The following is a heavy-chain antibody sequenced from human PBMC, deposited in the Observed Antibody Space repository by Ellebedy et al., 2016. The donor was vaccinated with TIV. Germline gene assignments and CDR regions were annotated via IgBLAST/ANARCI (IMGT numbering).Heavy chain of an antibody. D-gene: IGHD1-1*01. J-gene: IGHJ5*02. V-gene: IGHV3-74*01. CDR1: GFTFRSYW. CDR3: VRATASWAYYH. Sequence: GESLKISCAASGFTFRSYWMHWVRQVPGKGLLWVSRINSDGSDVSDADSVRGRFNVSRDNAKNTLYLQINSLRAEDTAVYYCVRATASWAYYHWGQGTLVTVSS. CDR2: INSDGSDV.